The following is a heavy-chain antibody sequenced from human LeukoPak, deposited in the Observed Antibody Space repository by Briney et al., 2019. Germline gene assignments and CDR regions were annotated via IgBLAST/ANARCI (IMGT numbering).Heavy chain of an antibody. CDR1: GFTFSDYY. J-gene: IGHJ4*02. Sequence: PGGSLRLSCAASGFTFSDYYMSWIRQAPGKGLEWVSVIYSGGSTYYADSVKGRFTISRHNSKNTLYLQMNSLRAEDTAVYYCARVSRVRYSGYDNWGQGTLVTVSS. CDR3: ARVSRVRYSGYDN. V-gene: IGHV3-53*04. D-gene: IGHD5-12*01. CDR2: IYSGGST.